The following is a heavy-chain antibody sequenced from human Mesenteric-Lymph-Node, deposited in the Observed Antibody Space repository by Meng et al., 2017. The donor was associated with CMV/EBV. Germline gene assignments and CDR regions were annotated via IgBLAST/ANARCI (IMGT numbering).Heavy chain of an antibody. Sequence: GGSLRLSCAASGFTFSSYAMHWVRQAPGKGLEYVSAISTNGGSTYYADSVKGRFTISRDNSKNTLYLQMNSLRAEDTAVYYCASRIAAAGNDYWGQGTLVTVSS. J-gene: IGHJ4*02. CDR2: ISTNGGST. CDR3: ASRIAAAGNDY. CDR1: GFTFSSYA. V-gene: IGHV3-64*02. D-gene: IGHD6-13*01.